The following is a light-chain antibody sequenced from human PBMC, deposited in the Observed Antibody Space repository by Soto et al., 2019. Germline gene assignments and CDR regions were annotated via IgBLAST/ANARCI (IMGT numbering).Light chain of an antibody. J-gene: IGKJ4*01. V-gene: IGKV3-11*01. CDR1: QSVSSS. CDR2: DAS. Sequence: EIVLTQSPATLSLSPGERATLSCRASQSVSSSLAWYQQKPGQAPWLLIYDASSRATGIPARFSGSGSGTDFTLTISSLEPEDFAVYYCQQRSNWLTFGGGTKVEIK. CDR3: QQRSNWLT.